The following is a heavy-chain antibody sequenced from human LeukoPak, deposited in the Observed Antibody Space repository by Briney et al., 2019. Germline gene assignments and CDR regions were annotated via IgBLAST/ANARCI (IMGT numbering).Heavy chain of an antibody. CDR3: AKDDNYIRFSY. Sequence: PGRSLRLSCAASGFTFSSHGMNWVRQAPGKGLEWVSGISGSGGNTYYADSVKGRFTISRDNSKNTLYLQMNSLRAEDTAVYYCAKDDNYIRFSYWGQGTLVTVSS. CDR2: ISGSGGNT. V-gene: IGHV3-23*01. CDR1: GFTFSSHG. J-gene: IGHJ4*02. D-gene: IGHD3-16*01.